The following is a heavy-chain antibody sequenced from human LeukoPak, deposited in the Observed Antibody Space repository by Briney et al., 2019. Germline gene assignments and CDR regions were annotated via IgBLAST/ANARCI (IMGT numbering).Heavy chain of an antibody. V-gene: IGHV1-46*01. J-gene: IGHJ4*02. CDR1: GYTFTDYF. CDR2: ISPNGGTT. Sequence: ASVKVSCKASGYTFTDYFIHWVRQAPGQGLEWMGIISPNGGTTNYAQKFQDRVTMTRDTSTSTVYMELSSLRSEDTAVYCCARGYCTNGVCRTFDIWGQGTLVTVSS. D-gene: IGHD2-8*01. CDR3: ARGYCTNGVCRTFDI.